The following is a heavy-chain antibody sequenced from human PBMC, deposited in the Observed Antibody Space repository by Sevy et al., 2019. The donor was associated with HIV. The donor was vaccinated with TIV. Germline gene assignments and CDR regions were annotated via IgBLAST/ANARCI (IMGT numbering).Heavy chain of an antibody. CDR2: INSDGSST. D-gene: IGHD3-22*01. CDR3: ARDPYYYDSSGYPHGALDI. CDR1: VFTFSSYW. J-gene: IGHJ3*02. V-gene: IGHV3-74*01. Sequence: GGSLRLSCAASVFTFSSYWMHWVRQAPGKGLVWVSRINSDGSSTSYADSVKGRFTISRDNAKNTLYLQMNSLRAEDTAVYYCARDPYYYDSSGYPHGALDIWGQGTTVTVSS.